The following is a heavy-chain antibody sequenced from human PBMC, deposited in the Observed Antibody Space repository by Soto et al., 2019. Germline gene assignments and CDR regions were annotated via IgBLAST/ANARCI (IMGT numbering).Heavy chain of an antibody. J-gene: IGHJ6*02. V-gene: IGHV3-23*01. CDR2: ISGSGGST. D-gene: IGHD2-2*01. Sequence: GGSLRLSCAASGFTFSSYAMSWVRQAPGKGLEWVSAISGSGGSTYYADSVKGRFTISRDNSKNTLYRQMNSLRAEDTAVYYCAKARHLLYCSSTSCYYYYGMDVWGQGTTVTVSS. CDR1: GFTFSSYA. CDR3: AKARHLLYCSSTSCYYYYGMDV.